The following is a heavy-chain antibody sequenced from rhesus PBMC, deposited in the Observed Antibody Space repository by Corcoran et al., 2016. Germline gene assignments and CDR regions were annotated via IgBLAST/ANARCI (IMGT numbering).Heavy chain of an antibody. Sequence: EVQLVQSGAEVKRPGESLKLSCKTSGYSFPSSWIPRGRQVPGKGLVWMGAIDPSGLDTSSSRSFQGQVTISADKSISTAYLQWSSLKASDTATYYCAKGGRLYYGWDSWGQGVVVTVSS. J-gene: IGHJ6*01. CDR1: GYSFPSSW. CDR2: IDPSGLDT. D-gene: IGHD2-21*01. V-gene: IGHV5-20*02. CDR3: AKGGRLYYGWDS.